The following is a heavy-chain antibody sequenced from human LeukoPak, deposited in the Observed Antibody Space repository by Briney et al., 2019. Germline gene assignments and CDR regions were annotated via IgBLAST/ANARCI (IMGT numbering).Heavy chain of an antibody. CDR3: ARDRSPKSSGWDLYYYYYGMDV. J-gene: IGHJ6*02. V-gene: IGHV4-39*07. CDR1: GGSISSSSYY. Sequence: SETLSLTCTVSGGSISSSSYYWGWIRQPPGKGLEWIGNGYYSGSTYYNPSLKSRVTISVDTSKNQFSLKLSSVTAADTAVYYCARDRSPKSSGWDLYYYYYGMDVWGQGTTVTVSS. D-gene: IGHD6-19*01. CDR2: GYYSGST.